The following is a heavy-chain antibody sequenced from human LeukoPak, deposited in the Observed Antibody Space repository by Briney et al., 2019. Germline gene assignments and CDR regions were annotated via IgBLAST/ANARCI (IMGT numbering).Heavy chain of an antibody. J-gene: IGHJ6*02. CDR1: GYTFTSYG. CDR3: ARDQGTTIFGVVIPNYYYYYGMDV. Sequence: ASVKVSCKASGYTFTSYGISWVRQAPGQGLEWMGWISAYNGNTNYAQKLQGRVTMTTDTSTSTAYMELRSLRSDDTAVYYCARDQGTTIFGVVIPNYYYYYGMDVWGQGTTVTVSS. V-gene: IGHV1-18*01. CDR2: ISAYNGNT. D-gene: IGHD3-3*01.